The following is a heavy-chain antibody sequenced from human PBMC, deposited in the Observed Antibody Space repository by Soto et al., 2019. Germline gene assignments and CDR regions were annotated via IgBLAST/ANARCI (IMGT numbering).Heavy chain of an antibody. D-gene: IGHD3-16*01. J-gene: IGHJ5*02. CDR2: IYWDDDK. CDR3: AHIPNYYQYDWFDP. V-gene: IGHV2-5*02. Sequence: QITLKESGPTLVKPTQTLTLICTFSGFSLTTRGVGVGWIRQPQGKALECLALIYWDDDKRYSPSLQSRLSITKDTSKNQVVLTMTNVDPVDTATYYCAHIPNYYQYDWFDPWDQGTLVSVSS. CDR1: GFSLTTRGVG.